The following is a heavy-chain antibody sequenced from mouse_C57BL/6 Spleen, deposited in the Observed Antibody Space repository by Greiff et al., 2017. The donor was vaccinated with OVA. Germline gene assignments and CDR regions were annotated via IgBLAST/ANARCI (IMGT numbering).Heavy chain of an antibody. V-gene: IGHV1-53*01. J-gene: IGHJ2*01. CDR2: INPSNGGT. D-gene: IGHD3-2*02. CDR1: GYTFTSYW. Sequence: VKLMESGTELVKPGASVKLSCKASGYTFTSYWMHWVKQRPGQGLEWIGNINPSNGGTNYNEKFKSKATLTVDKSSSTAYMQLSSLTSEDSAVYYCASGAAQAREVVDYWGQGTTLTVSS. CDR3: ASGAAQAREVVDY.